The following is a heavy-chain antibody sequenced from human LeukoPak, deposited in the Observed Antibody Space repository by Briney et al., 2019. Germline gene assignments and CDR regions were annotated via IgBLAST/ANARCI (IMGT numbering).Heavy chain of an antibody. CDR3: ARDWLYYDSQTTPDY. D-gene: IGHD3-3*01. CDR1: GYTFTSYA. Sequence: GASVKVSRKASGYTFTSYAMHWVRQAPGQRLEWMGWINAGNGNTKYSQKFQGRVTITRDTSASTAYMELSSLRSEDTAVYYCARDWLYYDSQTTPDYWGQGTLVTVSS. J-gene: IGHJ4*02. V-gene: IGHV1-3*01. CDR2: INAGNGNT.